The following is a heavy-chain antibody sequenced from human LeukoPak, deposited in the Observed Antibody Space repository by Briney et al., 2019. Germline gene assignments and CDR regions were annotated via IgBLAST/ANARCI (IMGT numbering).Heavy chain of an antibody. D-gene: IGHD3-10*01. J-gene: IGHJ4*02. V-gene: IGHV1-46*01. CDR2: TNPSGGST. CDR3: ARDHEYYYGSGSYYPGGCDY. Sequence: GASVKVSCKASGYTFTSYYMHWVRQAPGQGLEWMGITNPSGGSTSYAQKFQGRVTMTRDTSTSTVYMELSSLRSEDTAVYYCARDHEYYYGSGSYYPGGCDYWGQGTLVTVSS. CDR1: GYTFTSYY.